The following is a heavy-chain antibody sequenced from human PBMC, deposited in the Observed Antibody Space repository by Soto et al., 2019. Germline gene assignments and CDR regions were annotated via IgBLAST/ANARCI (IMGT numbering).Heavy chain of an antibody. J-gene: IGHJ6*02. Sequence: SETLSLTCTVSGGSIGSSSYYGGWIRQPPGKGLEWIGSIYYSGSTYYNPSLKSRVTISVDTSKNQFSLKLSSVTAADTAVYYCARLKSVRGGLQYYYGMDVWGQGTTVTVSS. CDR1: GGSIGSSSYY. D-gene: IGHD3-10*02. CDR2: IYYSGST. CDR3: ARLKSVRGGLQYYYGMDV. V-gene: IGHV4-39*01.